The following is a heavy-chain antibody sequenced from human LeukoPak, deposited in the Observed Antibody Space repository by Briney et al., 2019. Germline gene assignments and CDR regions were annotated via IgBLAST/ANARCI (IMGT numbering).Heavy chain of an antibody. CDR2: IYYSGST. D-gene: IGHD5-12*01. V-gene: IGHV4-31*03. CDR3: ASEARSGYFDY. CDR1: GGSISSGGYY. Sequence: SQTLSLTCTVSGGSISSGGYYWRWIRQHPGKGLEWIGYIYYSGSTYYNPSLKSRVTISVDTSKNQFSLKLSSVTAADTAVYYCASEARSGYFDYWGQGTLVTVSS. J-gene: IGHJ4*02.